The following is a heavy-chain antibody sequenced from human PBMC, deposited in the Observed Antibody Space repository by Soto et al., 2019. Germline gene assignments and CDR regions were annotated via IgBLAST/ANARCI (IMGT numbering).Heavy chain of an antibody. CDR3: ARDEEDANLMIVVLPGDY. CDR1: GYRFSRYG. Sequence: QVQLVQSGGEVKEPGASVKVSCKASGYRFSRYGINWVRQAPGQGLEWMGWVSTYDGNTQYAQKFQDRITMTTDTSTNTVYLELRSLTSDDTAVYYCARDEEDANLMIVVLPGDYWGQGTLVSVSS. V-gene: IGHV1-18*01. CDR2: VSTYDGNT. D-gene: IGHD2-21*01. J-gene: IGHJ4*02.